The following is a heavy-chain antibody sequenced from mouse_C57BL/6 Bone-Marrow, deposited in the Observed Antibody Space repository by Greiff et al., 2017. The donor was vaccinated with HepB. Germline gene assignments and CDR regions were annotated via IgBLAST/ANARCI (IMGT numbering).Heavy chain of an antibody. Sequence: VQLKESGGGLVKPGGSLKLSCAASGFTFSSYAMSWVRQTPEKRLEWVATISDGGSYTYYPDNVKGRFTISRDNAKNNLYLQMSHLKSEDTAMYYCARRLLHYYYAMDYWGQGTSVTVSS. V-gene: IGHV5-4*01. CDR1: GFTFSSYA. CDR2: ISDGGSYT. CDR3: ARRLLHYYYAMDY. D-gene: IGHD2-3*01. J-gene: IGHJ4*01.